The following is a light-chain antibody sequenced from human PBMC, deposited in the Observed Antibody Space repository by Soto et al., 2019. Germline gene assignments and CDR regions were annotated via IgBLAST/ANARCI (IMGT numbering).Light chain of an antibody. J-gene: IGKJ1*01. Sequence: TRSRSMLSACIDARVTTTCRASQSVSDWLAWYQQKPGNPPKLLIYDTSRLESAVPSRFSASGSGTDFTLRISRVEAEDVGVYYCKQGGLSRTFGQGTKVDIK. CDR1: QSVSDW. CDR2: DTS. CDR3: KQGGLSRT. V-gene: IGKV1-5*01.